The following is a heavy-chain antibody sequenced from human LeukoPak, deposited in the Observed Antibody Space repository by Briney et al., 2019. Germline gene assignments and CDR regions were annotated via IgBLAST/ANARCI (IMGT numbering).Heavy chain of an antibody. V-gene: IGHV4-4*07. J-gene: IGHJ4*02. Sequence: SETLSLTCTVSGGSLSTYHWSWIRQPAGKGLEWIGRIYSNEDTRYNPSLKSRVTMSVDTSKNQFSLKLSSVTAADTAVYYCARGAGASGGQYFDYWGQGTLVAVSS. CDR1: GGSLSTYH. D-gene: IGHD2-15*01. CDR2: IYSNEDT. CDR3: ARGAGASGGQYFDY.